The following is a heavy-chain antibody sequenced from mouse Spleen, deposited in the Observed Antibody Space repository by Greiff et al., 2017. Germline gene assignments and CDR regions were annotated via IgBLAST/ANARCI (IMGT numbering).Heavy chain of an antibody. Sequence: QVQLQQSGAELVRPGASVTLSCKASGYTFTDYEMHWVKQTPVHGLEWIGAIDPETGGTAYNQKFKGKAILTADKSSSTAYMELRSLTSEDSAVYYCTKLLRPDYFDYWGQGTTLTVSS. D-gene: IGHD1-2*01. J-gene: IGHJ2*01. CDR3: TKLLRPDYFDY. CDR2: IDPETGGT. V-gene: IGHV1-15*01. CDR1: GYTFTDYE.